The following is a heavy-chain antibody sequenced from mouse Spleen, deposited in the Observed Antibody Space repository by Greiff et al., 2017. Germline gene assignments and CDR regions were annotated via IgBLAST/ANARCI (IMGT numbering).Heavy chain of an antibody. J-gene: IGHJ3*01. Sequence: EVKLQESGPELVKPGASVKMSCKASGYTFTDYNMHWVKQSHGKSLEWIGYINPNNGGTSYNQKFKGKATLTVNKSSSTAYMELRSLTSEDSAVYYCARREESGNYFFAYWGQGTLVTVSA. V-gene: IGHV1-22*01. CDR1: GYTFTDYN. CDR2: INPNNGGT. D-gene: IGHD2-1*01. CDR3: ARREESGNYFFAY.